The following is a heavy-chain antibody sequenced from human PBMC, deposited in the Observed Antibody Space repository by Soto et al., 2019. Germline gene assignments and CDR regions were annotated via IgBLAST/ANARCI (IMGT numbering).Heavy chain of an antibody. D-gene: IGHD1-1*01. J-gene: IGHJ4*02. CDR1: GYTFTSYD. CDR2: LNPNTGNS. V-gene: IGHV1-8*01. Sequence: ASVKVSCKASGYTFTSYDIYWVRQATGQGLEWMGWLNPNTGNSGYAQKFQGRITVTSDTSINTVHMELSSLRSEDTSVYYCARRAETNGWNGFGADKYYFNFWGQGTLVTVSS. CDR3: ARRAETNGWNGFGADKYYFNF.